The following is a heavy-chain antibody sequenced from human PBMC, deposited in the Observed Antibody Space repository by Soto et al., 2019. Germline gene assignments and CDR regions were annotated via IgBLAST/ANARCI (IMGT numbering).Heavy chain of an antibody. CDR1: GFTFSDYW. CDR3: LRWAPLGRIDP. J-gene: IGHJ5*02. CDR2: ISGDETNT. D-gene: IGHD7-27*01. Sequence: GGSLRLSCAASGFTFSDYWMHWVRQAPGKGLVWVSRISGDETNTKYADSVRGRFTISRDNAQNTLYLQMNSLRAEDTAVYYCLRWAPLGRIDPWGQGTLVTVSS. V-gene: IGHV3-74*01.